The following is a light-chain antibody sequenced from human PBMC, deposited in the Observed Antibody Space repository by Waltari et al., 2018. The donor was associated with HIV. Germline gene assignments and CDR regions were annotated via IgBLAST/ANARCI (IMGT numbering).Light chain of an antibody. CDR1: SSNIGSNY. Sequence: QSVLTQPPSASGTPGQRVTISCSGSSSNIGSNYGYWYQQLPGTAPKLLIYRNNRRPSGVPDRVSGSKSGTSASLAISGLRSEDDADYYCAAWDDSLSGLVFGGGTKVTVL. J-gene: IGLJ3*02. V-gene: IGLV1-47*01. CDR3: AAWDDSLSGLV. CDR2: RNN.